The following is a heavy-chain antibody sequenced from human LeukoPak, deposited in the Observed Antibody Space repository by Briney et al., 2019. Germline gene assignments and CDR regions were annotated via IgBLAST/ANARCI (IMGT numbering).Heavy chain of an antibody. CDR2: INPNSGGT. CDR3: ARSIAAAGKRDS. V-gene: IGHV1-2*02. J-gene: IGHJ5*01. CDR1: GYTFTGYY. D-gene: IGHD6-13*01. Sequence: ASVKVSCKASGYTFTGYYMHWVRQAPGQGLEWMGWINPNSGGTNYAQKFQGRVTMTRNTSISTAYMELSSLRSEDTAVYYCARSIAAAGKRDSWGQGPLVPSPQ.